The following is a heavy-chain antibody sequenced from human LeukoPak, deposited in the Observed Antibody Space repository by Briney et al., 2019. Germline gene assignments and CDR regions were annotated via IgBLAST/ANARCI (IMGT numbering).Heavy chain of an antibody. D-gene: IGHD2-15*01. CDR2: INHSGST. Sequence: SETLSLTCAVYGGSFSGYYWSWIRQPPGKGLEWIGEINHSGSTNYNPSLKSRVTISVDTSKNQLSLKLSSVTAADTAVYYCARAPMRPYCSGGSCYSRGVGYWGQGTLVTVSS. CDR3: ARAPMRPYCSGGSCYSRGVGY. J-gene: IGHJ4*02. CDR1: GGSFSGYY. V-gene: IGHV4-34*01.